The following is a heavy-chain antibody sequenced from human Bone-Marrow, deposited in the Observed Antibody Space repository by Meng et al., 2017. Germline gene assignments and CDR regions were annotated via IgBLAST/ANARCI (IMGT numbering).Heavy chain of an antibody. CDR1: GFSFSSYE. CDR2: IVSSGSTV. D-gene: IGHD1-1*01. V-gene: IGHV3-48*03. J-gene: IGHJ6*02. CDR3: ARDTRTRLEVQGMDV. Sequence: GESLKISCEASGFSFSSYEMSWVRQAPGKGLEWISYIVSSGSTVFYADSVKGRFTISRDNDKNSLYLQMSRLRAEDTAVYYCARDTRTRLEVQGMDVWGQGTTVTVSS.